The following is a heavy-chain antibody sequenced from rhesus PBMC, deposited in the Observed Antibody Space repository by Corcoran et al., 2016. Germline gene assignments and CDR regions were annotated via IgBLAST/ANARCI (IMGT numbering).Heavy chain of an antibody. CDR3: AREVERWGGHFDY. Sequence: QVQLQESGPGLVKPSETLSLTCAVSGGSISSGYYYWSWIRPPPGKGLGWIGYITYSGSTSYNPSLKSRVTISRDTSKNQFSLKLSSVTAADTAVYYCAREVERWGGHFDYWGQGVLVTVSS. V-gene: IGHV4-122*02. CDR2: ITYSGST. J-gene: IGHJ4*01. D-gene: IGHD6-37*01. CDR1: GGSISSGYYY.